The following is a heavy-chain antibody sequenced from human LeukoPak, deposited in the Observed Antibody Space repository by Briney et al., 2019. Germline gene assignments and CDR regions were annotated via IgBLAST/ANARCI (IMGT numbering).Heavy chain of an antibody. CDR3: AKGGLVATIRESQYYYMDV. J-gene: IGHJ6*03. CDR1: GFTFSSYW. Sequence: GGSLRLSCAASGFTFSSYWMHWVRQAPGKGLVWVSRINSDGSSTSYADSVKGRFTISRDNAKNTLYLQMNSLRAEDTAVYYCAKGGLVATIRESQYYYMDVWGKGTTVTVSS. CDR2: INSDGSST. V-gene: IGHV3-74*01. D-gene: IGHD5-12*01.